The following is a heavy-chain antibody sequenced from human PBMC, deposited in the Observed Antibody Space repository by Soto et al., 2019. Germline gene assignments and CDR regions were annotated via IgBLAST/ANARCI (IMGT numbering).Heavy chain of an antibody. D-gene: IGHD3-22*01. CDR2: IYPGDSDT. CDR3: ARQVYYYDSSGPGGYFDY. J-gene: IGHJ4*02. CDR1: GYSFTSYW. Sequence: GESLKISCKGSGYSFTSYWIGWVRQMPGKGLEWMGIIYPGDSDTRYSPSFQGQVTISADKSICTAYLQWSSLKASDTAMYYRARQVYYYDSSGPGGYFDYWGQGTLVTVSS. V-gene: IGHV5-51*01.